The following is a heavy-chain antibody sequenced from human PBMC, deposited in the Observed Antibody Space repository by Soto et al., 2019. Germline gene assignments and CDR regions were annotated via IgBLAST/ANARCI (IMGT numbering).Heavy chain of an antibody. CDR2: ISAYNGNT. CDR3: ARDLVPPLLCSGGSCYKSGSEYFQH. Sequence: QVQLVQSGAEVKKPGASVKVSCKASGYTFTSYGISWVRQAPGQGLEWMGWISAYNGNTNYAQKLQGRVTMTTDTTTSTAYMELRSLRSDDTAVYYCARDLVPPLLCSGGSCYKSGSEYFQHWGQGTLVTVSS. V-gene: IGHV1-18*01. D-gene: IGHD2-15*01. CDR1: GYTFTSYG. J-gene: IGHJ1*01.